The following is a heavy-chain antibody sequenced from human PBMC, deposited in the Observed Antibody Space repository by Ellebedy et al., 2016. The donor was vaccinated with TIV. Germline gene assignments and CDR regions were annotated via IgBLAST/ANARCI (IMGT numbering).Heavy chain of an antibody. D-gene: IGHD6-19*01. V-gene: IGHV3-33*01. CDR2: IWYDGSNK. Sequence: GESLKISXAASGFTFSSYGMHWVRQAPGKGLEWVAVIWYDGSNKYYADSVKGRFTISRDNSKNTLYLQMNSLRAEDTAVYYCARGSSSGWPTIDYWGQGTLVTVSS. CDR1: GFTFSSYG. CDR3: ARGSSSGWPTIDY. J-gene: IGHJ4*02.